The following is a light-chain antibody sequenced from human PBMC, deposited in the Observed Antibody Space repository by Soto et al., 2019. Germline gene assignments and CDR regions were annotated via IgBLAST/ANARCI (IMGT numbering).Light chain of an antibody. J-gene: IGKJ1*01. V-gene: IGKV3-15*01. CDR1: QSASNN. CDR3: QQYDNWPWT. Sequence: EIVMTQSQATLSVSPGERATLSCRASQSASNNLAWYQQNPGQAPRLLFYGASTRATGIPARFSGSGSGTDFTLTIHSLQSEDFALYYCQQYDNWPWTFGQGTKVDIK. CDR2: GAS.